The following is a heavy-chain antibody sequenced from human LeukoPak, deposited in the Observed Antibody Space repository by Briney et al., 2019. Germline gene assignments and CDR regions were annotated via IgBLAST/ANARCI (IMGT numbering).Heavy chain of an antibody. CDR2: INHSGST. CDR1: GGSFSGYY. CDR3: ARSTVVRGAFDY. D-gene: IGHD4-23*01. Sequence: NTSETLSLTCAVYGGSFSGYYWSWIRQPPGKGLEWIGEINHSGSTNYNPSLKSRVTTSVDTSKNQFSLKLSSVTAADTAVYYCARSTVVRGAFDYWGQGTLVTVSS. J-gene: IGHJ4*02. V-gene: IGHV4-34*01.